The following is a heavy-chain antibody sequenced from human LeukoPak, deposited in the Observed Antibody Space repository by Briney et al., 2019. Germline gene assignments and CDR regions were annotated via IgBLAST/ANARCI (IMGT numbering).Heavy chain of an antibody. D-gene: IGHD3-22*01. J-gene: IGHJ6*03. CDR2: INPSGGYT. V-gene: IGHV1-46*01. CDR1: GYTFTRYY. CDR3: ARGRADYSDTTRYLYYYYMDV. Sequence: GASEKVSCKASGYTFTRYYLHWVRQAPGRGLEWMGVINPSGGYTTYAQKFQARVTMTRDMSTSTVYMELSSLRSEDAAVYYCARGRADYSDTTRYLYYYYMDVWGKGTTVTVSS.